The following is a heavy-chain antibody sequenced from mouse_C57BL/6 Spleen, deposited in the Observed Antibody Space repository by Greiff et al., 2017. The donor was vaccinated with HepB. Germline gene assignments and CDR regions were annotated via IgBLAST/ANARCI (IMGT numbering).Heavy chain of an antibody. CDR1: GFTFSDYG. J-gene: IGHJ2*01. D-gene: IGHD1-1*01. V-gene: IGHV5-17*01. CDR2: ISSGSSTI. Sequence: EVKLMESGGGLVKPGGSLKLSCAASGFTFSDYGMHWVRQAPEKGLEWVAYISSGSSTIYYADTVKGRFTISRDNAKNTLFLQMTSLRSEDTAMYYCARGLTTPTELGEDYWGQGTTLTVSS. CDR3: ARGLTTPTELGEDY.